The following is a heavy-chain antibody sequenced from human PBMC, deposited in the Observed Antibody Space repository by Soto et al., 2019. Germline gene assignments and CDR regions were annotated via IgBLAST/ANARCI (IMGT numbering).Heavy chain of an antibody. V-gene: IGHV3-30-3*01. CDR2: ISYDGSNK. CDR3: ARKARGSSWYSFDY. J-gene: IGHJ4*02. D-gene: IGHD6-13*01. CDR1: GFTFSSYA. Sequence: VQLVESGGGVVQPGRSLRLSCAASGFTFSSYAMHWVRQAPGKGLEWVAVISYDGSNKYYADSVKGRFTISRDNSKNTLYLKMNSLRAEDTAVYYCARKARGSSWYSFDYLGQGTLVTGSS.